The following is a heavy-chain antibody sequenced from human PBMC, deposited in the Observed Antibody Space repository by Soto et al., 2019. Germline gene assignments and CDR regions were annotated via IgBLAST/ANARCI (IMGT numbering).Heavy chain of an antibody. CDR1: GFSLSTSGMC. CDR2: IDWDDDK. Sequence: SGPTLVNPTQTLTLTCTFSGFSLSTSGMCVSWIRQPPGKALEWLALIDWDDDKYYSTSLKTRLTISKDTSKNQVVLTMTNMDPVDTATYYCARNYYDILTGYLWFDPWGQGTLVTVSS. V-gene: IGHV2-70*01. J-gene: IGHJ5*02. CDR3: ARNYYDILTGYLWFDP. D-gene: IGHD3-9*01.